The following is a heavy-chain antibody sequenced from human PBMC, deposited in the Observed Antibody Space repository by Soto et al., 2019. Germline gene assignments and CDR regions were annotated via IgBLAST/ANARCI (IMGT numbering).Heavy chain of an antibody. V-gene: IGHV3-30*19. CDR1: GFTYTIYT. CDR2: ISYDGSDK. Sequence: PGGSLRLSCAASGFTYTIYTMHWVRQAPGKGLEWVAVISYDGSDKDYADSVKGRFTISRDNSRNTLFLQMNSLRAEDTAVYYCARDYYKYYDSSGYYRSPAYWGQGTLVTVSS. J-gene: IGHJ4*02. D-gene: IGHD3-22*01. CDR3: ARDYYKYYDSSGYYRSPAY.